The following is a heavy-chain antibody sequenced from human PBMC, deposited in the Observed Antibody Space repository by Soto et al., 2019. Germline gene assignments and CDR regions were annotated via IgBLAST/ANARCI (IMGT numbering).Heavy chain of an antibody. V-gene: IGHV4-59*01. D-gene: IGHD3-9*01. CDR2: IYYSGST. J-gene: IGHJ4*02. CDR1: GGSISSYY. CDR3: ARNTGADIYYFDY. Sequence: SETLSLTCTVSGGSISSYYWSWIRQPPGKGLEWIGYIYYSGSTNYNPSLKSRVTISVDTSKNQFSLKLSSVTAADTAVYYCARNTGADIYYFDYWGQGTLVTVSS.